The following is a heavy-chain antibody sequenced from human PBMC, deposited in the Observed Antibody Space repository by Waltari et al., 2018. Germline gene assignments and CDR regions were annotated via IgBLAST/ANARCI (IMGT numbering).Heavy chain of an antibody. CDR2: IYYSGST. CDR3: ARQGYSYGYSYFDY. D-gene: IGHD5-18*01. CDR1: GGSISCYY. Sequence: QVQLQESGPGLVKPSETLSLTCTVSGGSISCYYWSWIRQPPGKGLEWIGYIYYSGSTNDNPSLKSRVTISVDTSKNQFSLKLSSVTAADTAVYYCARQGYSYGYSYFDYWGQGTLVTVSS. J-gene: IGHJ4*02. V-gene: IGHV4-59*08.